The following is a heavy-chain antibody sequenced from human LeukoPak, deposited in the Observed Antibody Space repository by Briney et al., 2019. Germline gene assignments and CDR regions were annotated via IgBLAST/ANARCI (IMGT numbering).Heavy chain of an antibody. CDR2: IYSGGNT. Sequence: PGGSLRLSCTASGFSVSHNYMNWVRQAPGKGLEWVALIYSGGNTHYADSVKGRFTISRDNSKNTLYLQMSGLRVEDTAVYYCTRDTPGIAASVSGGWGQGTLDTVSS. J-gene: IGHJ4*02. CDR3: TRDTPGIAASVSGG. D-gene: IGHD6-13*01. V-gene: IGHV3-53*01. CDR1: GFSVSHNY.